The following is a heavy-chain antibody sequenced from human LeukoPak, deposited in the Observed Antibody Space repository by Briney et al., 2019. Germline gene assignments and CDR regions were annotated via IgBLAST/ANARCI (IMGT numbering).Heavy chain of an antibody. D-gene: IGHD5-18*01. V-gene: IGHV4-59*01. J-gene: IGHJ6*03. Sequence: PSETLSLTCTVSGVSISSYYWSWIRQPPGKGLEWVGFIYYSGSTNYNPSLKSRVTISVDTSKNQFSLKLSSVTAADTAVYYCARTEESGYSYRYFGYYYYMDVWGKGTTVSVSS. CDR3: ARTEESGYSYRYFGYYYYMDV. CDR1: GVSISSYY. CDR2: IYYSGST.